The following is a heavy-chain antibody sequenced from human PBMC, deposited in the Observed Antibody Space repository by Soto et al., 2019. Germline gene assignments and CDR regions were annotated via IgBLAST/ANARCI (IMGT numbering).Heavy chain of an antibody. D-gene: IGHD1-7*01. Sequence: QVQLVQSGAEVKKPGSSVKVSCKASGGTLSNYGISWVRQAPGQGLEWMGGIIPLFGATNYAQEFQGRVTITADDDTNSAYMELSSLRAEDTAVYYCATDKKISSDLELRTGSLDCWGQGTLVTVSS. CDR1: GGTLSNYG. CDR2: IIPLFGAT. CDR3: ATDKKISSDLELRTGSLDC. V-gene: IGHV1-69*01. J-gene: IGHJ4*02.